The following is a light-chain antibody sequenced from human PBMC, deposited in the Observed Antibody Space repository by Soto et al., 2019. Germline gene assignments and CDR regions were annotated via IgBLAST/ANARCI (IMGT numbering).Light chain of an antibody. V-gene: IGKV3-11*01. CDR2: DAY. CDR1: QSFRGL. CDR3: QQRHMWPIT. J-gene: IGKJ5*01. Sequence: VVLTQSPVTLSLSPGERATLSCRASQSFRGLLAWYQQKHGQAPRILIYDAYNRDTGIPPRFSGSGSGTDFTLPISSLEPEDSEVYYCQQRHMWPITFGQGTRLEIK.